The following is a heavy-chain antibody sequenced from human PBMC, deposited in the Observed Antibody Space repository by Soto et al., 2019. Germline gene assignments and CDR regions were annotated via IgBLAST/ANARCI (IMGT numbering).Heavy chain of an antibody. V-gene: IGHV1-8*01. D-gene: IGHD4-17*01. CDR1: GHNFTSYD. CDR3: ARHSEDTVTPDF. J-gene: IGHJ4*02. Sequence: ASVKVSCKATGHNFTSYDINWVRQATGQGLEWMGWMNPNSGNTGYAQKFQGRVTMTRNTSISTAYMELSSLRSEDTAMYYCARHSEDTVTPDFWGQGTLVTVSS. CDR2: MNPNSGNT.